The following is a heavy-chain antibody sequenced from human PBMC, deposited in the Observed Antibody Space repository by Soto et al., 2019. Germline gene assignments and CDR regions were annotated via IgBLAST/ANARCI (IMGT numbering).Heavy chain of an antibody. CDR3: AREIIVGDGLDI. D-gene: IGHD2-15*01. CDR1: GYTFTNNY. J-gene: IGHJ3*02. Sequence: QVQLVQSGAEGKRPGASVKVSCKTSGYTFTNNYMHWVRPAPGQGLEWVGMINPSGGTTTYAKNFQGRVTVTSDTSTSTVYMDLSSLRSEDTALYYCAREIIVGDGLDIWGQGTMVTVSS. V-gene: IGHV1-46*01. CDR2: INPSGGTT.